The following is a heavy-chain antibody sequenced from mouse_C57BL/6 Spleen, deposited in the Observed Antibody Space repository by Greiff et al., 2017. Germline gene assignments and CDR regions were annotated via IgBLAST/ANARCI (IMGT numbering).Heavy chain of an antibody. V-gene: IGHV1-76*01. CDR2: IYPGSGNT. CDR1: GYTFTDYY. Sequence: VQLVESGAELVRPGASVKLSCKASGYTFTDYYINWVKQRPGQGLEWIARIYPGSGNTYYNEKFKGKATLTAEKSSSTAYMQLSSLTSEDSAVYFCAREGDWGQGTTLTVSS. J-gene: IGHJ2*01. CDR3: AREGD.